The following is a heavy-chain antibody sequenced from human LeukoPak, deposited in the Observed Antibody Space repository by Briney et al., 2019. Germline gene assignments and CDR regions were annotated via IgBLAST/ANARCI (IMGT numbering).Heavy chain of an antibody. CDR1: GGSISSYY. D-gene: IGHD3-10*01. Sequence: SETLSLTCTVSGGSISSYYWSWIRQPPGKGLEWIGEINHSGSTNYNPSLKSRVTISVDTSKNQFSLKLSSVTAADTAVYYCARGWISGYGSGSYSSYFDYWGQGTLVTVSS. CDR2: INHSGST. J-gene: IGHJ4*02. V-gene: IGHV4-34*01. CDR3: ARGWISGYGSGSYSSYFDY.